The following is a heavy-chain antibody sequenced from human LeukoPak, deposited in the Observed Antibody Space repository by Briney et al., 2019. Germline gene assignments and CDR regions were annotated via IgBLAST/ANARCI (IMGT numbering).Heavy chain of an antibody. CDR2: INVAGNT. CDR1: GFTLSSHD. CDR3: AREPDVYGSWYFDL. Sequence: GGSLTLSCAASGFTLSSHDVHWVRQVPGKGLEWISAINVAGNTYYSDSVKGRFSVSRDNAKNSVHLQMTSLRAGDTAVYHCAREPDVYGSWYFDLWGRGTQVTVSS. J-gene: IGHJ2*01. D-gene: IGHD2-8*01. V-gene: IGHV3-13*01.